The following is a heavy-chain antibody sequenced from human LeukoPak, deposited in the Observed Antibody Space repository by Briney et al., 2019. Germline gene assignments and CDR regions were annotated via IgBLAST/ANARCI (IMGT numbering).Heavy chain of an antibody. CDR1: GFTFGTYW. J-gene: IGHJ4*02. CDR2: ISSDGSAT. V-gene: IGHV3-74*01. D-gene: IGHD6-19*01. Sequence: GGSLRLSCAASGFTFGTYWMHWVRQAPGKGLVWVSRISSDGSATIYTDSVRGRFTISRDNSKNTLYLQMNSLRTEDTAVYYCAKEETVAGFFDYWGQGTLVTVSS. CDR3: AKEETVAGFFDY.